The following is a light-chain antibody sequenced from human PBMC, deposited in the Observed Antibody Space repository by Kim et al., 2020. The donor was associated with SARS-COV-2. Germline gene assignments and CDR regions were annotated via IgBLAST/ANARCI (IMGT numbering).Light chain of an antibody. V-gene: IGKV1-16*02. Sequence: DIQMTQSPSSLSASVGDRVTITCWASQGINNYLAWFQQKPGKAPKSLIYAASKLHSGVPSKFSGSGSGTDFTLTISSLQTEDFATYYCQQYGSYPQTFGQGTKVDIK. CDR2: AAS. CDR3: QQYGSYPQT. J-gene: IGKJ1*01. CDR1: QGINNY.